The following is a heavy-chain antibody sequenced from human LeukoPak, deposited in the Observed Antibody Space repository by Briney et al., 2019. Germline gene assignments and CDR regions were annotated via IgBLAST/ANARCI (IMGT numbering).Heavy chain of an antibody. D-gene: IGHD6-13*01. V-gene: IGHV3-23*01. J-gene: IGHJ3*02. CDR1: GFTFSSYA. Sequence: PGGSLRLSCAASGFTFSSYAMSWVRQAPGKGLEWVSAISGSGGSTYYADSVKGRFTISRDNSKNTLYLQMNSLRAEDTAVYYCAKCGYSSSWAGPRDAFDIWGQGTMVTVSS. CDR3: AKCGYSSSWAGPRDAFDI. CDR2: ISGSGGST.